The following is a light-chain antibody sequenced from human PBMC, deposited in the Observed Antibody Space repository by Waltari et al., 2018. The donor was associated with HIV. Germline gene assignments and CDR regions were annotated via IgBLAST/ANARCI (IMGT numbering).Light chain of an antibody. CDR3: SSYTGSDNLV. CDR1: SSDVGGYNY. Sequence: QSALTQPPSASGSPGQSVTISCTGTSSDVGGYNYVSWYQQHPGKPPKLMIYEVSKAPSGVPDRLSRAGSGNTAPLTVSGLQAEDEADYYCSSYTGSDNLVFGGGTKLTVL. V-gene: IGLV2-8*01. CDR2: EVS. J-gene: IGLJ2*01.